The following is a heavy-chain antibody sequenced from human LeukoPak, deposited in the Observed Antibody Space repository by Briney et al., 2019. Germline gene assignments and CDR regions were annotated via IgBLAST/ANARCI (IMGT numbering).Heavy chain of an antibody. CDR3: ARPYSRSSIDGFDI. V-gene: IGHV1-2*02. D-gene: IGHD6-6*01. Sequence: ASVKVSCKTSGYSFTAYYIVWVRQAPGQGLEWMGWINPDRGDSNFEQKFRGRISMTRDTPISTAYLELSSLTSDDTALYYCARPYSRSSIDGFDIWGQGTMVTVSS. CDR2: INPDRGDS. J-gene: IGHJ3*02. CDR1: GYSFTAYY.